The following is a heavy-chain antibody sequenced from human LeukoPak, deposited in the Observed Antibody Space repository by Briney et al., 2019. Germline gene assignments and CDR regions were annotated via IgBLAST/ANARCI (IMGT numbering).Heavy chain of an antibody. V-gene: IGHV3-30-3*01. CDR2: ISYDGSNK. J-gene: IGHJ4*02. D-gene: IGHD1-26*01. CDR1: GFTFSSYA. CDR3: ARDGLKWEPLYYFDY. Sequence: GGSLRLSRAASGFTFSSYAMHWVRQAPGKGLEWVAVISYDGSNKYYADSVKGRFTISRDNSKNTLYLQMNSLRAEDTAVYYCARDGLKWEPLYYFDYWGQGTLVTVSS.